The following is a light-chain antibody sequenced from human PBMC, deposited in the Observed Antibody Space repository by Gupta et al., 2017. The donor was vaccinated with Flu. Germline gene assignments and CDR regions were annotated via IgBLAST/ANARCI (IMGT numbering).Light chain of an antibody. CDR3: CSYATTDAPYV. CDR2: EGN. Sequence: QSALTQPASVSGSPGQSITISCTGTTNAVGKNNLLSWFQQFPGKAPKLIIYEGNKRPSDISNRFSASKSGNTASLTISGLQGEDEADYFCCSYATTDAPYVFGTGTRVTVL. CDR1: TNAVGKNNL. J-gene: IGLJ1*01. V-gene: IGLV2-23*01.